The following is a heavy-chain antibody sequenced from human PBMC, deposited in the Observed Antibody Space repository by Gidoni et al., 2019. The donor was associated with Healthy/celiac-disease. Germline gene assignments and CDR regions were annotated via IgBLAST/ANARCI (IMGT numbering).Heavy chain of an antibody. D-gene: IGHD3-10*01. CDR1: GFTFSSYG. V-gene: IGHV3-30*18. Sequence: QVQLVESGGGVVQPGRSLRLSCAASGFTFSSYGMHWVRQAPCKGLEWVAVISYDGSNKYYADSVKGRFTISRDNSKNTLYLQMNSLRAEDTAVYYCAKDDYGSGSPDYWGQGTLVTVSS. CDR3: AKDDYGSGSPDY. J-gene: IGHJ4*02. CDR2: ISYDGSNK.